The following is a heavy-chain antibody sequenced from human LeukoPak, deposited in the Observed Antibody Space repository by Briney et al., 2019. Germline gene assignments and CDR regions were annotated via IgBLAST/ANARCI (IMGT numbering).Heavy chain of an antibody. CDR3: ARAFSPTYYYDSSGYYLDY. D-gene: IGHD3-22*01. CDR1: GYTFTSYG. V-gene: IGHV1-18*01. Sequence: ASVKVSCKGSGYTFTSYGISWVRQAPGQGLEWMGWISAYNGNTNYAQKLQGRVTMTTDTSTSTAYMELRSLRSDDTAVYYCARAFSPTYYYDSSGYYLDYWGQGTLVTVSS. J-gene: IGHJ4*02. CDR2: ISAYNGNT.